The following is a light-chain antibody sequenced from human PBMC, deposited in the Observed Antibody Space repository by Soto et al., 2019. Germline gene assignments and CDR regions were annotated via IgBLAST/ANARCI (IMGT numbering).Light chain of an antibody. CDR2: KAS. Sequence: DIPTTQSPSTLSASVGDRVTITCRASQSISVWLAWYQQKAGKAPNLLIYKASRLESGVPSRFSGSGSETEFTLTISGLQPGDSATYYCQQYNSYSPTLGQGTKVDIK. J-gene: IGKJ1*01. V-gene: IGKV1-5*03. CDR1: QSISVW. CDR3: QQYNSYSPT.